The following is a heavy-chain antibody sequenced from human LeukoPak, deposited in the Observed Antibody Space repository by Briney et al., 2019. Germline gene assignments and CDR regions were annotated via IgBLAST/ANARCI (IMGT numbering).Heavy chain of an antibody. Sequence: SVKVSCKASGGTFSSYAISWVRQTPGQGLEWMGGIIPILGTANYAQKFQGRVTITADESTSTAYMELSSLRSEDTAVYYCARDLNDFWSGYYDYWGQGTLVTVSS. CDR3: ARDLNDFWSGYYDY. V-gene: IGHV1-69*01. CDR2: IIPILGTA. J-gene: IGHJ4*02. CDR1: GGTFSSYA. D-gene: IGHD3-3*01.